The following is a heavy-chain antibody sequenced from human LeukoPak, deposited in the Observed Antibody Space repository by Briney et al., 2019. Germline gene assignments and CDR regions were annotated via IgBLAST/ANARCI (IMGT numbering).Heavy chain of an antibody. CDR1: GGSFSGYY. J-gene: IGHJ4*02. CDR2: INHSGST. CDR3: ARGPGNDY. Sequence: PSETLSLTCAVYGGSFSGYYWSWIRQPPGKGLEWIGEINHSGSTNYNPSLKNRVTISVDTSKNQFSLKLSSVTAADTAVYYCARGPGNDYWGQGTLVTVSS. V-gene: IGHV4-34*01.